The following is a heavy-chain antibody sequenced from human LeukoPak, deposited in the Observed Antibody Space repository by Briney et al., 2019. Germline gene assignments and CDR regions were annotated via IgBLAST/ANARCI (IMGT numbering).Heavy chain of an antibody. J-gene: IGHJ5*02. V-gene: IGHV4-59*01. CDR2: IYYSGST. CDR1: SGSMCSYY. CDR3: AREPTLSSSYPLDP. D-gene: IGHD6-13*01. Sequence: SETLSLTCTVYSGSMCSYYWSWIRQPPGKGLEWIGYIYYSGSTNYNPSLKSRVTISVDTSENQFSLKLSSVTAADTAVYYCAREPTLSSSYPLDPWGQGTLVTVSS.